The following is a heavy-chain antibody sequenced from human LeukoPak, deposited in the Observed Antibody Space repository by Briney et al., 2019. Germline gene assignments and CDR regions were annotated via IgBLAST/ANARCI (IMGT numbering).Heavy chain of an antibody. Sequence: SETLSLTCTVSGYSISSGFYWGWIRQPPGKGLEWIGNVYHGGSSYYNPSLKSRVTISLDTSKNQFSLKLSSMTAADTALYYCVRAGPTVAVDSWGQGTLVTVSS. D-gene: IGHD6-19*01. J-gene: IGHJ4*02. CDR2: VYHGGSS. CDR3: VRAGPTVAVDS. V-gene: IGHV4-38-2*02. CDR1: GYSISSGFY.